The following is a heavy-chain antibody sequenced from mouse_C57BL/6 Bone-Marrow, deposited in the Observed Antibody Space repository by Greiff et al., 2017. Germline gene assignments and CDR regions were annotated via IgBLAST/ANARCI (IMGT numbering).Heavy chain of an antibody. Sequence: QVQLQQPGAELVKPGASVKLSCKASGYTFTSYWMHWVKQRPGRGLEWIGRIDPKSGGTKYNEKFKSKATLTVDKPSSTAYMQLSSLTSEDAAVYYCAGYDYDAMDYWGQGTSVTVSS. CDR2: IDPKSGGT. CDR3: AGYDYDAMDY. V-gene: IGHV1-72*01. J-gene: IGHJ4*01. CDR1: GYTFTSYW.